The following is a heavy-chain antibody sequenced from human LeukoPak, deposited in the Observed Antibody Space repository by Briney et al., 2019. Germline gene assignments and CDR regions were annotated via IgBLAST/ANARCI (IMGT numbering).Heavy chain of an antibody. J-gene: IGHJ5*02. CDR1: GGTFSSYA. V-gene: IGHV1-69*04. CDR3: ARESGYGAEINWFDP. Sequence: RASVKVSCKASGGTFSSYAISWVRQAPGQGLEWMGRIIPIFGIANYAHKFQGRVTITADKSTSTAYMELSSLRSEDTAVYYCARESGYGAEINWFDPSGHGTLGTVSS. CDR2: IIPIFGIA. D-gene: IGHD4/OR15-4a*01.